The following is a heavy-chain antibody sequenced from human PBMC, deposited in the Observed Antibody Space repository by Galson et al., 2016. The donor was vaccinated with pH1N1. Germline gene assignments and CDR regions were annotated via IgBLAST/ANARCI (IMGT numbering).Heavy chain of an antibody. J-gene: IGHJ5*02. Sequence: SLRLSCAASGFIFSDYWMSWVRQAPGKGLEWVAKINQDGRRKYYVDSMKGRCTISRDNAENSLSLQMNSLRVENTALYYCATKDYNTSLSWGQGTLVTVSS. CDR3: ATKDYNTSLS. CDR1: GFIFSDYW. V-gene: IGHV3-7*01. D-gene: IGHD4-11*01. CDR2: INQDGRRK.